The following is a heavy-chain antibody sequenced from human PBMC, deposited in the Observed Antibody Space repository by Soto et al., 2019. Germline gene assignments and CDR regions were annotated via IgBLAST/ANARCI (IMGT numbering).Heavy chain of an antibody. CDR1: GFTFSSYG. CDR3: AKGVVVATTYFHH. D-gene: IGHD2-15*01. V-gene: IGHV3-30*18. CDR2: ISYDGSDK. Sequence: QVQLVESGGGVVQPGRSLRLSCAASGFTFSSYGMHWVRQAPGKGLEWVAVISYDGSDKYYADSVKGRFTISRDNSNNTLYLQMDSLRAEDTAVYYCAKGVVVATTYFHHWCQGTLVTVSS. J-gene: IGHJ1*01.